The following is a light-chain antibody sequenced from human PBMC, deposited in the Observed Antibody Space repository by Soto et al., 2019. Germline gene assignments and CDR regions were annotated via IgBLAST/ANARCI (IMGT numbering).Light chain of an antibody. V-gene: IGKV1-9*01. CDR1: QGIGSN. CDR2: GAS. Sequence: IQLTQSPSSLSSSGGDRATITCRASQGIGSNLAWYLQKPAEPPNLLVYGASTLQGGVPSMFSGSGSGTFFLLTSTSLQPEDVASYFCQQSSSYPLTFGGGTKVEIK. CDR3: QQSSSYPLT. J-gene: IGKJ4*01.